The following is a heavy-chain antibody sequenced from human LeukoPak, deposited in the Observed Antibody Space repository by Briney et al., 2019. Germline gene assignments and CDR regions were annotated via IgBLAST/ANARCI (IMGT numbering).Heavy chain of an antibody. V-gene: IGHV3-23*01. J-gene: IGHJ5*01. D-gene: IGHD3-16*01. CDR2: ICGDAITT. CDR3: SKDASPYSNYGVRWFDS. CDR1: GFSLRTYI. Sequence: PGGSLRLSCTAPGFSLRTYIMAWVRQVPGKGLEWISPICGDAITTYYAVPLKGRFTTSRDNSRKKQSLQMESLRADDSAVYYWSKDASPYSNYGVRWFDSWGQGTLVTVSS.